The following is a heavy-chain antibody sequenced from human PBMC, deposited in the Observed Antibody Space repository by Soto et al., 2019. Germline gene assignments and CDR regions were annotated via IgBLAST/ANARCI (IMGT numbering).Heavy chain of an antibody. CDR2: INAGNGNT. Sequence: QVQLVQSGAEVKKPGASVKVSCKASGYTFTSYAMHWVRQAPGQRLEWMGWINAGNGNTKYSQKFQGRVTITRDTSASSAYLELSSLRSEDTAVYSCAGSPPAYYYENGFDPWGQGTLVTVSS. CDR1: GYTFTSYA. V-gene: IGHV1-3*01. D-gene: IGHD3-22*01. J-gene: IGHJ5*02. CDR3: AGSPPAYYYENGFDP.